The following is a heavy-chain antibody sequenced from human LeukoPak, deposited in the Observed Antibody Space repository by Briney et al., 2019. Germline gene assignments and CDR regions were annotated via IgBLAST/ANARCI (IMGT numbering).Heavy chain of an antibody. CDR2: INPSDGST. CDR3: ARDPRHDDFWSRFDP. Sequence: GASVKVSCKASGYTFTNYCMHWVRQAPGQGPEWMGIINPSDGSTSYAQKFQGRVTMTRDTSTSTVYTELSSLRSEDTAVYYCARDPRHDDFWSRFDPWGQGTLVTVSS. CDR1: GYTFTNYC. V-gene: IGHV1-46*01. J-gene: IGHJ5*02. D-gene: IGHD3-3*01.